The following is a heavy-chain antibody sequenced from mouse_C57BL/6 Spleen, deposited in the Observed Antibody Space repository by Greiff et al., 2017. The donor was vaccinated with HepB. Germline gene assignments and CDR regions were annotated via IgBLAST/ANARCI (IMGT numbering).Heavy chain of an antibody. V-gene: IGHV5-4*01. CDR2: ISDGGSYT. D-gene: IGHD1-1*01. CDR3: ARDQNYGSLYWYFDV. CDR1: GFTFSSYA. J-gene: IGHJ1*03. Sequence: EVQLVESGGGLVKPGGSLKLSCAASGFTFSSYAMSWVRQTPEKRLEWVATISDGGSYTYYPDNVKGRFTISRDNAKNNLYLQMSHLKSEDTAMYYCARDQNYGSLYWYFDVWGTGTTVTVSS.